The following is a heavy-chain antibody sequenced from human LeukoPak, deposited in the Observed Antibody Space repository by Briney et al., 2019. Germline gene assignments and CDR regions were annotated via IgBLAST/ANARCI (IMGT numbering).Heavy chain of an antibody. CDR1: GYTFTSYG. Sequence: ALVKVSCKASGYTFTSYGISWVRQAPGQGLEWMGWISAYNGNTNYAQKLQGRVTMTTDTSTSTAYMELRSLRSDGTAVYYCARSGYGDYWGYYYYMDVWGKGTTVTVSS. D-gene: IGHD4-17*01. J-gene: IGHJ6*03. CDR2: ISAYNGNT. V-gene: IGHV1-18*01. CDR3: ARSGYGDYWGYYYYMDV.